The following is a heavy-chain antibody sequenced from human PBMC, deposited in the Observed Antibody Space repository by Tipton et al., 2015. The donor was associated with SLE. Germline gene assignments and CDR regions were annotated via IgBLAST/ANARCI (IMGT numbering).Heavy chain of an antibody. CDR3: ANTEYVFFNGDF. CDR1: GGPISSGSYY. Sequence: TLSLTCTVSGGPISSGSYYWGWLRQPPGKGLEWIGSIYYTGSTNYNPSLKSRVTISLDTSKKQFSLNLRFVTAADTAVYYCANTEYVFFNGDFWGQGKPVTVSS. CDR2: IYYTGST. V-gene: IGHV4-39*07. D-gene: IGHD2/OR15-2a*01. J-gene: IGHJ4*02.